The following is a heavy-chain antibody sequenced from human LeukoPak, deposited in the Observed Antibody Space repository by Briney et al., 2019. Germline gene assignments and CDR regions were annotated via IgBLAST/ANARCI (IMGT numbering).Heavy chain of an antibody. Sequence: GASVKVSCKASGYTFIGYYMHWVRQAPGQGLEWMGWINPNSGGTNYAQKFQGRVTMTRDTSISTAYMELSRLRSDDTAVYYCARQTHRPYDFWSGYYLPDAFDIWGQGTMVTVSS. J-gene: IGHJ3*02. CDR2: INPNSGGT. V-gene: IGHV1-2*02. CDR1: GYTFIGYY. CDR3: ARQTHRPYDFWSGYYLPDAFDI. D-gene: IGHD3-3*01.